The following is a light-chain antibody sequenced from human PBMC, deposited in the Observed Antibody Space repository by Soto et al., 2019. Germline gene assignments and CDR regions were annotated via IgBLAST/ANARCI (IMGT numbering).Light chain of an antibody. V-gene: IGKV3-20*01. CDR1: QSVSSSY. CDR3: QQYAKPRRT. CDR2: GAS. Sequence: VLAQKRWAMPLVPGESSSLSSRSCQSVSSSYLAWYQQKPGQAPRLLIYGASSRATGIPDRFSGTGSGPHFTLTCSILVPEDPAVYYCQQYAKPRRTFGGGTKVDIK. J-gene: IGKJ4*01.